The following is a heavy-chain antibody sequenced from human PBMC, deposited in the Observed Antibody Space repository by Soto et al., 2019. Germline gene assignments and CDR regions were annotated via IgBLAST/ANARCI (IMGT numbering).Heavy chain of an antibody. D-gene: IGHD3-3*01. V-gene: IGHV3-7*01. J-gene: IGHJ5*02. CDR2: IKQDGSEK. CDR1: GFTFSSYW. CDR3: ARENYDFWSGHLAFDP. Sequence: GGSLRLSCAASGFTFSSYWMSWVRQAPGKGLEWVANIKQDGSEKYYVDSVKGRFTISRDNAKNSLYLQMNSLRAEDTAVYYCARENYDFWSGHLAFDPWGQGTLVTVSS.